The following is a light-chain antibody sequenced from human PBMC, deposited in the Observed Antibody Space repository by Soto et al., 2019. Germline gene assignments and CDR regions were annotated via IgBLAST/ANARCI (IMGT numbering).Light chain of an antibody. CDR1: QSIDGW. Sequence: DLQLTQSPSTLSASIGDRVTITCRASQSIDGWLAWYQQKPGEAPKLLIYKSSTSQPGVPSRFSGSGSGTDFTLTISTLQPGDFATYYCQHYTISGCTFGQGTKLEIK. CDR2: KSS. V-gene: IGKV1-5*03. J-gene: IGKJ2*02. CDR3: QHYTISGCT.